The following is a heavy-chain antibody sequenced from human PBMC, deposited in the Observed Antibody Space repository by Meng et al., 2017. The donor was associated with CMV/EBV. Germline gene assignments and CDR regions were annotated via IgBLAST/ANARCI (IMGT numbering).Heavy chain of an antibody. D-gene: IGHD2-2*02. CDR2: MNPNSGNT. CDR3: ARGEGFDCSSTGCYIYYYYYYGMDV. V-gene: IGHV1-8*01. J-gene: IGHJ6*02. CDR1: GYTFTSYD. Sequence: ASVKVSCKASGYTFTSYDINWVRQATGQGLEWMGWMNPNSGNTGYAQKFQGRVTITRNTSISTAYMELSSLRSEDTAVYYCARGEGFDCSSTGCYIYYYYYYGMDVWGQGTTVTVSS.